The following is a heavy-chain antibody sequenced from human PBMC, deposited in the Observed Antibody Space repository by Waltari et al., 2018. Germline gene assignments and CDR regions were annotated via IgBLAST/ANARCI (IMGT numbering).Heavy chain of an antibody. CDR2: IKQDGSEK. CDR1: GFTFRSYW. Sequence: EVQLVESGGGLVQPGGSLRLSCAASGFTFRSYWMSWVRQAPGKGLEWVANIKQDGSEKYYVDSVKGRFTISRDNAKNSLYLQMNSLRAEDTAVYYCARIRSGSGSYPTDYWGQGTLVTVSS. CDR3: ARIRSGSGSYPTDY. V-gene: IGHV3-7*01. J-gene: IGHJ4*02. D-gene: IGHD3-10*01.